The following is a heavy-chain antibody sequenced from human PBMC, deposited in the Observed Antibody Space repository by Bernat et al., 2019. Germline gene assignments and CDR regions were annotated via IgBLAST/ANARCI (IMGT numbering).Heavy chain of an antibody. CDR2: IDLDGSIT. D-gene: IGHD6-19*01. V-gene: IGHV3-74*01. CDR3: ASGCRGSSSPVYAY. J-gene: IGHJ4*01. CDR1: GFPFSSYW. Sequence: EVQLVESGGGLVRPGGSLRLTCAASGFPFSSYWTRWVRQAPGKGLAWVPRIDLDGSITSYADSVKGRFAVCRDNGKNTLYLPMIRLRDEETAVYYCASGCRGSSSPVYAYCGRGTLVTVSS.